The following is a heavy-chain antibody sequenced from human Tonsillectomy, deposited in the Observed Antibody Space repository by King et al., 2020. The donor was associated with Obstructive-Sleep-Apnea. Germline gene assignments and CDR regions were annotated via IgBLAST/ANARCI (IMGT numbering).Heavy chain of an antibody. D-gene: IGHD1-26*01. J-gene: IGHJ4*02. V-gene: IGHV3-9*01. CDR3: AKDSGVSGAYYFDY. CDR2: LSWNGGII. Sequence: VQLVESGGGLVQPGRSLRLSCAASGFIFDDYAMHWVRQAPGKGLEWVSGLSWNGGIIGYADSVKGRFTISRDNAKNSLYLQMNSLRNEDTALYYCAKDSGVSGAYYFDYWGQGILVTVSS. CDR1: GFIFDDYA.